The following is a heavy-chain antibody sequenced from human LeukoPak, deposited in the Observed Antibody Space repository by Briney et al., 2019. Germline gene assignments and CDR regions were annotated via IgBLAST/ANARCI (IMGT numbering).Heavy chain of an antibody. V-gene: IGHV1-69*04. Sequence: SVKVSCKASGGTFSSYAISWVRQAPGQGLEWMGRIIPILGIANYAQKFQGRVTITADESTSTAYMELSSLRSEDTAVYYCARDRDSSGYPGAFDIWGQGTMVTVSS. CDR3: ARDRDSSGYPGAFDI. J-gene: IGHJ3*02. CDR2: IIPILGIA. CDR1: GGTFSSYA. D-gene: IGHD3-22*01.